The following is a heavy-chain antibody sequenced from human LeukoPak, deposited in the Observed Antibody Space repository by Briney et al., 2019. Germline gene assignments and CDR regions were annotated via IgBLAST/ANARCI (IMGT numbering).Heavy chain of an antibody. CDR2: ISGSGAKT. V-gene: IGHV3-23*01. CDR1: GFTFSTYA. Sequence: GGSLRLSCAASGFTFSTYAMNWVRQAPGKGLEWVSAISGSGAKTYYADFVKGRFTISRDNSKNTLYLQMNSLRAEDTALYYCAKELRSVLAYCGGDCYYDYWGQGTLVTVSS. CDR3: AKELRSVLAYCGGDCYYDY. D-gene: IGHD2-21*02. J-gene: IGHJ4*02.